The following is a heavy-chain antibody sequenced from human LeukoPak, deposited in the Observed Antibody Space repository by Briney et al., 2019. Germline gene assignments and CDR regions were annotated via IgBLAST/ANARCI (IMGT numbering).Heavy chain of an antibody. CDR2: IDGGGTT. J-gene: IGHJ2*01. D-gene: IGHD3-10*01. V-gene: IGHV4-61*01. Sequence: SETLSLTCTVSGGSLSSVNSCWSWLRQLPGTGLAWDRYIDGGGTTNHNPSPRSRASISVDTSKNQFSLKLSPVTAADTAVDYCAREITSVRGGFDLWGRGTLVTGSS. CDR1: GGSLSSVNSC. CDR3: AREITSVRGGFDL.